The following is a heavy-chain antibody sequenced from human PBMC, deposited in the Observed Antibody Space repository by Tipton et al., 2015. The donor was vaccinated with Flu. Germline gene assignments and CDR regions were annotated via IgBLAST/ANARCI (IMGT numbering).Heavy chain of an antibody. D-gene: IGHD2/OR15-2a*01. CDR2: INTSGGTT. Sequence: GSLRLSCAASGFTFSSYAVSWVRQAPGEGLRWVSTINTSGGTTYYADSVKGRFTISRDNSKNTLFLQMNRLRADDTAVYYCAKSLRGKEIGPFDVWGQGTMVTVSS. J-gene: IGHJ3*01. CDR3: AKSLRGKEIGPFDV. CDR1: GFTFSSYA. V-gene: IGHV3-23*01.